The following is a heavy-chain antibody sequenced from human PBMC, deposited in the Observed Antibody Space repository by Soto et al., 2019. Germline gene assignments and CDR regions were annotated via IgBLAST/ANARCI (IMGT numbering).Heavy chain of an antibody. CDR2: ISAYNGNT. V-gene: IGHV1-18*01. CDR1: GYTFTSYG. D-gene: IGHD6-13*01. Sequence: ASVKVSCKASGYTFTSYGISWVRQAPGQGLEWMGWISAYNGNTNYAQSLQGRVTMTTDTSTTTAYMELRSLKSGDTAVYYCARVSPSSRAAEPWGQGTLVTVSS. CDR3: ARVSPSSRAAEP. J-gene: IGHJ4*02.